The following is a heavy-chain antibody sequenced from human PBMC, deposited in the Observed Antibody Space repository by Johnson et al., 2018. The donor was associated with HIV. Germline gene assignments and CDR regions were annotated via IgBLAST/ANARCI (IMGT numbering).Heavy chain of an antibody. V-gene: IGHV3-9*01. CDR2: ISWNSGSI. Sequence: VQLVESGGGLVQPGRSLRLSCAASGFTFDDYAMHWVRQAPGKGLEWVSGISWNSGSIGYADSVKGRFTISRDNAKNSLYLQMNSLRADDTAVYYCAKSSSATYYGDAFDVWGQGTVVSVSS. CDR3: AKSSSATYYGDAFDV. CDR1: GFTFDDYA. D-gene: IGHD3-10*01. J-gene: IGHJ3*01.